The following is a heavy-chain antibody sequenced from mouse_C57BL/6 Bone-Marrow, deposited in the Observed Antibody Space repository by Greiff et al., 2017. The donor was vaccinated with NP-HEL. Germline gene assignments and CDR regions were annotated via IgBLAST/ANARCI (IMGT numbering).Heavy chain of an antibody. CDR1: GYTFTDYE. CDR2: IDPETGGT. Sequence: QVQLKQSGAELVRPGASVTLSCKASGYTFTDYEMHWVKQTPVHGLEWIGAIDPETGGTAYNQKFKGKAILTADKSSSTAYMELRSLTSEDSAVYYCTRRWLLRGENFDVWGTGTTVTVSS. CDR3: TRRWLLRGENFDV. D-gene: IGHD2-3*01. V-gene: IGHV1-15*01. J-gene: IGHJ1*03.